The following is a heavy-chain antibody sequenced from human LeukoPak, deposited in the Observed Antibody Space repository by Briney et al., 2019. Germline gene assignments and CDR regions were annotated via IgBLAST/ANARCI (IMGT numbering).Heavy chain of an antibody. CDR2: IIPIFGTA. J-gene: IGHJ6*02. CDR1: GGTFSSYA. V-gene: IGHV1-69*13. Sequence: EASVKVSCKASGGTFSSYAISWVRQAPGQGLEWMGGIIPIFGTANYAQKFQGRATITADESTSTAYMELSSLRSEDTAVYYCARARTYYYGMDVWGQGTTVTVSS. CDR3: ARARTYYYGMDV.